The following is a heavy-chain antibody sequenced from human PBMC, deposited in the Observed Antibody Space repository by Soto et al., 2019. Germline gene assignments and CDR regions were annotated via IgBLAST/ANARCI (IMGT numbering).Heavy chain of an antibody. CDR2: ISWNSGSI. CDR1: GFTFDDYA. Sequence: GGSLRLSYAASGFTFDDYAMHWVRQAPGKGLEWVSGISWNSGSIGYADSVKGRFTISRDNAKNSLYLQMNSLRAEDTALYYCAKVNSSSWYDYYGMDVWGQGTTVTVAS. D-gene: IGHD6-13*01. J-gene: IGHJ6*02. CDR3: AKVNSSSWYDYYGMDV. V-gene: IGHV3-9*01.